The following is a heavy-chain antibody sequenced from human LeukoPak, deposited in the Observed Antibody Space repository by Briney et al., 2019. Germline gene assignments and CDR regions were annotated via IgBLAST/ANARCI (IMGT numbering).Heavy chain of an antibody. D-gene: IGHD3-22*01. Sequence: GGSLRLSCAASGFTFDDYGMSWVRQAPGKGLEWVSGINWNGGSTGYADSVKGRFTISRDNAKNTLYLQMNTLRAEDTAVYYCAKARGGYLFDYWGQGTLVTVSS. CDR2: INWNGGST. J-gene: IGHJ4*02. CDR1: GFTFDDYG. CDR3: AKARGGYLFDY. V-gene: IGHV3-20*04.